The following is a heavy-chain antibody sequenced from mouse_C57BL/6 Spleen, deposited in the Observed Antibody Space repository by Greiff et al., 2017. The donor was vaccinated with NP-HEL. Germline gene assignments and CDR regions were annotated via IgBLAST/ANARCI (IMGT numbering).Heavy chain of an antibody. CDR2: ISYDGSN. CDR3: ARAYYYGSSYDAMDY. J-gene: IGHJ4*01. D-gene: IGHD1-1*01. V-gene: IGHV3-6*01. Sequence: VQLQQSGPGLVKPSQSLSLTCSVTGYSITSGYYWNWIRQFPGNKLEWMGYISYDGSNNYNPSLKNRISITRDTSKNPFFLKLNSVTTEDTATYYGARAYYYGSSYDAMDYWGQGTSVTVSS. CDR1: GYSITSGYY.